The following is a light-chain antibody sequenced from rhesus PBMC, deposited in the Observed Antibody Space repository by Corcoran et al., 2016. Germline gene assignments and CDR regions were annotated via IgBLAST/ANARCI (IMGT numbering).Light chain of an antibody. CDR1: QDIRRY. J-gene: IGKJ2*01. V-gene: IGKV1-28*02. CDR3: LQYNSDPYR. Sequence: DIQMTQSPSSLSASVGDTVTITCRASQDIRRYLNWFQQKPGKAPSPLLYGTTALQTGVPSRFSGSGSVTDFTLTISSLQPEDFATYYCLQYNSDPYRFGQGTKVEIK. CDR2: GTT.